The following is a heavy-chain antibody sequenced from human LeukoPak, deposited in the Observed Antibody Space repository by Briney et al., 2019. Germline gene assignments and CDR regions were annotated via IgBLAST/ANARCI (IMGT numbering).Heavy chain of an antibody. J-gene: IGHJ4*02. CDR1: GFTVSSNY. Sequence: PGGSLRLSCAASGFTVSSNYMSWVRQAPGKGLEWVSVIYSGGSTYYADSVKGRFTISRDNSKNTLSLQMNSLRAEDTAVYYCARDLIVGARGFEYWGEKTLVSVSS. V-gene: IGHV3-53*01. CDR2: IYSGGST. CDR3: ARDLIVGARGFEY. D-gene: IGHD1-26*01.